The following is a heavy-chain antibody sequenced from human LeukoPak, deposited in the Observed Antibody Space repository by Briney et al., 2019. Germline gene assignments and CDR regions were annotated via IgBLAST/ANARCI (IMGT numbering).Heavy chain of an antibody. CDR3: AREGA. CDR2: IYYNGNT. V-gene: IGHV4-59*01. J-gene: IGHJ4*02. CDR1: GGSINSYY. D-gene: IGHD3-16*01. Sequence: SETLSLTCTISGGSINSYYWNWIRQPPGKGLEWIGYIYYNGNTNHNPSLKSRVTISVDTSKNQFSLKLSSVTAADTAVYYCAREGAWGQGTLVTVSS.